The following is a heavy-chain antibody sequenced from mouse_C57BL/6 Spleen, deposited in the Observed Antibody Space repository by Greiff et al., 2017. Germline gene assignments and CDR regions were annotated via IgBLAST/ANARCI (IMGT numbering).Heavy chain of an antibody. Sequence: EVQLQQSGPGLVKPSQTVFLTCTVTGISITTGNYRWSWIRQFPGNKLEWIGYIYYSGTITYNPSLTSRTTITRDTPKNQFFLEMNSLTAEDTATYYCARDNPYLGQNYFDDWGQGTTLTVSS. CDR2: IYYSGTI. D-gene: IGHD3-3*01. CDR3: ARDNPYLGQNYFDD. J-gene: IGHJ2*01. CDR1: GISITTGNYR. V-gene: IGHV3-5*01.